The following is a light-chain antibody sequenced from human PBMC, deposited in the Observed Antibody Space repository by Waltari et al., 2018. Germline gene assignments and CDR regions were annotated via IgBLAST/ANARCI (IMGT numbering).Light chain of an antibody. J-gene: IGLJ3*02. V-gene: IGLV4-69*01. Sequence: QLVVTQSPSASASLGASVKLTCTLSSGHSSNIIAWHQQQPEKGPRYLMKVNSDGRHSKGDEIHDRFSGSSSGAARYLTIASLQSEDEADYYCQTGGHGTWVFGGGTKLTVL. CDR1: SGHSSNI. CDR2: VNSDGRH. CDR3: QTGGHGTWV.